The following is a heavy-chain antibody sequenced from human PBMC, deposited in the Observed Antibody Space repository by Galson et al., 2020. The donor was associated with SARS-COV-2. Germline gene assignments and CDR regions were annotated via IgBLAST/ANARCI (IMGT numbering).Heavy chain of an antibody. J-gene: IGHJ4*02. D-gene: IGHD3-22*01. V-gene: IGHV1-46*01. CDR3: ARVLVGSQDSGRYYYGIGY. CDR1: GYTFTNYY. CDR2: INPSVGST. Sequence: ASVKVSCKASGYTFTNYYMHWVRQAPGQGPEWLGLINPSVGSTTYAQKFQGRVTMTRDTSTSTVYMELSSLRSEDTAVDYCARVLVGSQDSGRYYYGIGYWGQGTLVTVSS.